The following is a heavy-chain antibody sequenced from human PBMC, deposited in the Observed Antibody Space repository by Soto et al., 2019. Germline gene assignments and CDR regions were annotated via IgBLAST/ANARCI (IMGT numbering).Heavy chain of an antibody. CDR1: GDSISSYY. Sequence: QVQLQESGPGLVKPSETLSLTCIVSGDSISSYYWSWIRQPPGKGLEWIGYIFYTGTTKYNPSLKSRVTISVDTSKNQLSLNLSSVTAADTAVYYCAGDYGGFEARFDPWGQGTLVTVSS. CDR2: IFYTGTT. V-gene: IGHV4-59*01. J-gene: IGHJ5*02. D-gene: IGHD5-12*01. CDR3: AGDYGGFEARFDP.